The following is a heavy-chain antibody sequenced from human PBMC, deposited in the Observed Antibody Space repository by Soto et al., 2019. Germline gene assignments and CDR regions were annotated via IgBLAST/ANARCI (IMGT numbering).Heavy chain of an antibody. CDR3: ARLIGNSWLDS. J-gene: IGHJ5*01. CDR1: GDSVSTNDAT. Sequence: QVQLQQSGPGLVKPSQTLSLTCAISGDSVSTNDATWDWIRQSPSRGLEWLGSTYYRSRWQNNYAVSLLSRIRINPAASNNRVSLQLNSVTPDDTAVYYCARLIGNSWLDSWGQGTLVTVSS. CDR2: TYYRSRWQN. D-gene: IGHD3-16*01. V-gene: IGHV6-1*01.